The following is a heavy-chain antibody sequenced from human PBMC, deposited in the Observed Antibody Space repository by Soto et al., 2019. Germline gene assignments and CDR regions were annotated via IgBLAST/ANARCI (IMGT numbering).Heavy chain of an antibody. CDR1: GYSFTSYW. CDR2: IYPGDSDT. CDR3: ARHYCSSTSCYPVYYYYGMDV. V-gene: IGHV5-51*01. D-gene: IGHD2-2*01. Sequence: LGESLKISCKGSGYSFTSYWIGWVRQMPGKGLEWMGIIYPGDSDTRYSPSFQGQVTISADKSISTAYLQWSSLKASDTAMYYCARHYCSSTSCYPVYYYYGMDVWGQGTTVTVSS. J-gene: IGHJ6*02.